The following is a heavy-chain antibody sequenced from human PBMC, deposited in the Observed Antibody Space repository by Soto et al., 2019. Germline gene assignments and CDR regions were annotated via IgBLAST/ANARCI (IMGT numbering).Heavy chain of an antibody. V-gene: IGHV3-53*04. CDR1: GFTVSSNY. CDR3: ARAYSGYDLLYYYYYMDV. CDR2: IYSGGST. Sequence: GGSLRLSCAASGFTVSSNYMSWVRQAPGKGLEWVSVIYSGGSTYYADSVKGRLTISRHNSKNTLYLQMNSLRAEDTAVYYCARAYSGYDLLYYYYYMDVWGKGTTVTVSS. D-gene: IGHD5-12*01. J-gene: IGHJ6*03.